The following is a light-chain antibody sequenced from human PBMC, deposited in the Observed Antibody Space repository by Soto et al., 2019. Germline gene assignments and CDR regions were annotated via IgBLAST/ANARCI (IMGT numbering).Light chain of an antibody. CDR1: QSVSGW. Sequence: DIQMTQSPSTLSASVGDRVTIPCRASQSVSGWLAWYQQKPGKAPKLLIYDASSLESGVPSRFSGSGSGTEFTLTISSLQPDDFATYYCQQYNSYSTFGQGTKVDI. CDR2: DAS. CDR3: QQYNSYST. J-gene: IGKJ1*01. V-gene: IGKV1-5*01.